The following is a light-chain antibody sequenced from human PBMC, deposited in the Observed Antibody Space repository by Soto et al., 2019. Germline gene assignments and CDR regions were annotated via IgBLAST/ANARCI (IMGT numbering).Light chain of an antibody. CDR3: SSFTTSSLYV. V-gene: IGLV2-14*01. Sequence: QSALTQPASVSGSPGQSVTISCTGTSSDVGAYNYVSWYQQHPGKAPKLMIYEVSNRPSGVSNRFSASKSGNTASLTISGLQAEDEADYYCSSFTTSSLYVFGTGTKLTVL. CDR2: EVS. CDR1: SSDVGAYNY. J-gene: IGLJ1*01.